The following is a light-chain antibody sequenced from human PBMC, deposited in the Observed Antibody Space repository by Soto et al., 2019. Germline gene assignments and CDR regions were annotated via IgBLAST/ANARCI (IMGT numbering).Light chain of an antibody. CDR2: GAS. CDR1: QSVSSSY. Sequence: IVLTQSPGTLSLSPGERATLSCRASQSVSSSYLAWYQQKPGQAPRLLIYGASSRATGIPDRFSGSGSGTEFTLTISNLKPDDFETYYCQHYNSYSEAFGQGTKVDIK. J-gene: IGKJ1*01. CDR3: QHYNSYSEA. V-gene: IGKV3-20*01.